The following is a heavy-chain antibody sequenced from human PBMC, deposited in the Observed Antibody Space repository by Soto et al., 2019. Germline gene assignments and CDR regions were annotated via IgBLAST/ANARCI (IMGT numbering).Heavy chain of an antibody. CDR3: AKAKNHKPTAYCSSTSCYSGDYMGV. V-gene: IGHV3-30*18. CDR1: GFTFSSYG. CDR2: ISYDGSNK. J-gene: IGHJ6*03. D-gene: IGHD2-2*01. Sequence: HPGGSLRLSCAASGFTFSSYGMHWVRQAPGKGLEWVAVISYDGSNKYYADSVKGRFTISRDNSKNTLYLQMNSLRAEDTAVYYCAKAKNHKPTAYCSSTSCYSGDYMGVWGKGTTVTVSS.